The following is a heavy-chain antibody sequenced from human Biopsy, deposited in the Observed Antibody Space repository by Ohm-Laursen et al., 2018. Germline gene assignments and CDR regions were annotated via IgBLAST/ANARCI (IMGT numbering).Heavy chain of an antibody. J-gene: IGHJ4*02. CDR3: TRVRTFGGVIGGYYFDS. Sequence: GTLSLTCTVSGGSISDDYWNWIRQPPGKGLQVIGYISSGGRAKYNPSLKSRLTISLDTSKNQVSLRLNSVTAADTAVYYCTRVRTFGGVIGGYYFDSWGQGILVTVSS. CDR2: ISSGGRA. D-gene: IGHD3-16*02. V-gene: IGHV4-59*12. CDR1: GGSISDDY.